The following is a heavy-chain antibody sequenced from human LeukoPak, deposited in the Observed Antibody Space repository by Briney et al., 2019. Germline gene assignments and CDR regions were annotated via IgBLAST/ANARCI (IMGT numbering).Heavy chain of an antibody. Sequence: PGASVKVSCKASGYTFTGYYMHWVRQAHGQGLEWMGWINPNSGGTNYAQKFQGRVTMTRDTSISTAYMELSRLRSDDTAVYYCARDREGYYDILTGYYGVGAFDIWGQGTMVTVSS. CDR2: INPNSGGT. V-gene: IGHV1-2*02. J-gene: IGHJ3*02. CDR3: ARDREGYYDILTGYYGVGAFDI. CDR1: GYTFTGYY. D-gene: IGHD3-9*01.